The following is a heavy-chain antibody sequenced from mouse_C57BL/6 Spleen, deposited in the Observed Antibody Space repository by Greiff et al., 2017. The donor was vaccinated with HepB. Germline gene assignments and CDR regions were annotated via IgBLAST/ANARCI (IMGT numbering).Heavy chain of an antibody. CDR2: INPNYGTT. Sequence: EVQLQQSGPELVKPGASVKISCKASGYSFTDYNMNWVKQSNGKSLEWIGVINPNYGTTSYNQKFKGKATLTVDQSSSTAYMQLNSLTSEDSAVYYCASPAYYSNYRYFDVWGTGTTVTVSS. V-gene: IGHV1-39*01. D-gene: IGHD2-5*01. CDR3: ASPAYYSNYRYFDV. J-gene: IGHJ1*03. CDR1: GYSFTDYN.